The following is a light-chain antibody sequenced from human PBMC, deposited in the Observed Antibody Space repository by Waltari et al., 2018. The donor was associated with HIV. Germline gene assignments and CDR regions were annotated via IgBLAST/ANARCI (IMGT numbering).Light chain of an antibody. Sequence: QSALTQPPSAFGSPGQSVTISCTGTSSDVGGYDYVPWYQHHPGKVPRLIMYEGSKRPSGVPDRFSGFKSGNTASLTVSGLQAEDEADYYCTSYAGSGEYVFGTGTKVTVL. V-gene: IGLV2-8*01. CDR1: SSDVGGYDY. J-gene: IGLJ1*01. CDR3: TSYAGSGEYV. CDR2: EGS.